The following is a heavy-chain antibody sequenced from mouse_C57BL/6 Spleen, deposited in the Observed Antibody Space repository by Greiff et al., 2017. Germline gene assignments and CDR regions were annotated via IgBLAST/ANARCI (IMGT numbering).Heavy chain of an antibody. CDR1: GYTFTDYY. J-gene: IGHJ4*01. CDR3: ARLVYDYDDGFYAMDY. V-gene: IGHV1-77*01. CDR2: IGPGSGST. D-gene: IGHD2-4*01. Sequence: QVQLKQSGAELVKPGASVKISCKASGYTFTDYYINWVKQRPGQGLEWIGKIGPGSGSTYYNEKFKGKATLTADKSSSTAYMQLSSLTSEDSAVYFCARLVYDYDDGFYAMDYWGQGTSVTVSS.